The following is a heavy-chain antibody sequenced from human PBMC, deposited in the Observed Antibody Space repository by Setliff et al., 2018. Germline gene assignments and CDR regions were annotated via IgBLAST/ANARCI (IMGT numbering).Heavy chain of an antibody. CDR1: GDSISSRRNY. D-gene: IGHD4-17*01. CDR2: IYTSWST. V-gene: IGHV4-61*09. CDR3: ARGRLLYVGDSHYFDN. Sequence: SETLSLTCTVSGDSISSRRNYWGWFRQPAGKELEWIGQIYTSWSTNYNPSLKSRVTISLDTSKNQFSLSLTSVTAADTAVYYCARGRLLYVGDSHYFDNWGQGTLVTVSS. J-gene: IGHJ4*02.